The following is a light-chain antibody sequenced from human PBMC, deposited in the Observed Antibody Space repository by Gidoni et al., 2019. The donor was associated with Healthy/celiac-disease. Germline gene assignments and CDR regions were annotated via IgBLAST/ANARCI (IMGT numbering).Light chain of an antibody. CDR2: DAS. Sequence: EIVLTQSPATLSLSPGERATLSCRAIQIVSSYLAWYHKKPGQSPRLLIYDASNRATGIPARFSGSGSGTDFTLTISSREPEDFAVYYCQQRSNWPWTFGQGTKVEIK. CDR1: QIVSSY. CDR3: QQRSNWPWT. V-gene: IGKV3-11*01. J-gene: IGKJ1*01.